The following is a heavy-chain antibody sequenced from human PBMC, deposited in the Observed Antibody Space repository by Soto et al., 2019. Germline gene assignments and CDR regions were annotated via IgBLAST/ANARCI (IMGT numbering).Heavy chain of an antibody. V-gene: IGHV4-30-4*01. CDR2: IYYSGSI. D-gene: IGHD2-2*01. Sequence: QVQLQESGPGLVKPSQTLSLTCTVSGGSISSGDYYWSWIRLSPGKGLEWIGYIYYSGSIYYNPSLRSRLSISADTSKNQFSLKLSSVTAADTAVYYCARVGTVLVPDDAAYFDYWGQGTLVTVSS. CDR3: ARVGTVLVPDDAAYFDY. CDR1: GGSISSGDYY. J-gene: IGHJ4*02.